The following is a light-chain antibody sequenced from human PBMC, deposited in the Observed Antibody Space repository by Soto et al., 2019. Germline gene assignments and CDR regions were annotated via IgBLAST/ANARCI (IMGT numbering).Light chain of an antibody. CDR1: QSVLYSSNNKNY. J-gene: IGKJ4*01. Sequence: DIVMTQSPDSLAVSLGERATINCKSSQSVLYSSNNKNYLGWYQQKVGQPPKLLIYWASTRYSGVPDRFSGSGSGTDFTLTISSLQAEDVAVYYCQQYYSKPLTFGGGTKVEIK. CDR3: QQYYSKPLT. V-gene: IGKV4-1*01. CDR2: WAS.